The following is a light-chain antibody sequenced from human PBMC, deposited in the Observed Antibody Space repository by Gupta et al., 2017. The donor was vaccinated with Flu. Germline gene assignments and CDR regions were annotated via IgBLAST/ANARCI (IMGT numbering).Light chain of an antibody. CDR3: QQSYSIHPDLT. CDR1: QNIYNY. J-gene: IGKJ4*01. Sequence: DIQMTQSPSSLSASVGDSVTITCRASQNIYNYLNWYQKKPGHAPRLLIYAASSLQGGVPSRFSGSGSGTDFTLTISSLQPEDFATYYCQQSYSIHPDLTFGGGTTVEIK. CDR2: AAS. V-gene: IGKV1-39*01.